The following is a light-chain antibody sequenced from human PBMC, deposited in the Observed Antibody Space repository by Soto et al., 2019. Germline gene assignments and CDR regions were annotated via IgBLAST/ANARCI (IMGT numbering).Light chain of an antibody. CDR3: QQSGYLVT. J-gene: IGKJ4*01. CDR1: QSITNNY. V-gene: IGKV3-20*01. Sequence: EIVLTQSPGTLSLSPGERATLSCRASQSITNNYLAWYQQKPGRAHRLLIYGASSRATGIPDRFSGSGSGTDFTLTISRLEPEDFAMYYCQQSGYLVTFGGGTKVEIK. CDR2: GAS.